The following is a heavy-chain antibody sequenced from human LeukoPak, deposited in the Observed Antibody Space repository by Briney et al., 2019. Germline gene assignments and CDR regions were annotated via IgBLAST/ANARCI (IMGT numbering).Heavy chain of an antibody. J-gene: IGHJ6*03. V-gene: IGHV3-7*01. D-gene: IGHD5-12*01. Sequence: GGSLRLSCVASGFTFNRYWMSWVRQAPGKGLEWVANIKQDGSEENYVDSVRGRFTISRDNAKNSLYLQVNSLRAEDPALYYCVRDRDSGYDSLYYYYYMDVWGRGTTVTVSS. CDR2: IKQDGSEE. CDR3: VRDRDSGYDSLYYYYYMDV. CDR1: GFTFNRYW.